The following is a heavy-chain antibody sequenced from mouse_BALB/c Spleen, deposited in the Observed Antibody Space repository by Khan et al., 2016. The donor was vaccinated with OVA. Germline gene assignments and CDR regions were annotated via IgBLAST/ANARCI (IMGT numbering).Heavy chain of an antibody. Sequence: EVELVESGGGLVQPGGSRKLSCAASGFTFSSFGMHWVRQAPEKGLAWVAYINSGSSTIYYADPVKGRFTISRDNPKNTLFLQMTSLRSEDTAMYYCARGNWAYWGQGTTLTVSS. CDR2: INSGSSTI. CDR1: GFTFSSFG. V-gene: IGHV5-17*02. CDR3: ARGNWAY. D-gene: IGHD4-1*01. J-gene: IGHJ2*01.